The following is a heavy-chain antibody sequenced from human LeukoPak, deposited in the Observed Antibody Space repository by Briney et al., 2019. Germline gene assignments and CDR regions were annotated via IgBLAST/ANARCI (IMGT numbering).Heavy chain of an antibody. J-gene: IGHJ4*02. D-gene: IGHD3-16*01. CDR3: ARSAAGTGEVDY. V-gene: IGHV4-39*07. Sequence: ASETLSLTCTVSGGSISSSSYYWGWIRQPPGKGLEWIGSIYYSGSTYYNPSLKSRVTISVDTSKNQFSLKLSSVTAADTAVYYCARSAAGTGEVDYWGQGTLVTVSS. CDR1: GGSISSSSYY. CDR2: IYYSGST.